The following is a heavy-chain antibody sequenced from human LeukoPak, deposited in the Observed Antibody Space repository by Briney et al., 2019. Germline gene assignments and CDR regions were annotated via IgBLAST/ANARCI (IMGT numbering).Heavy chain of an antibody. CDR1: GFTFSRDS. CDR2: INGGSSPI. CDR3: VRDNPRCCGVVPANIDDY. J-gene: IGHJ4*02. Sequence: GGSLRLSCAASGFTFSRDSMNWVRQAPGKGLEWVSYINGGSSPIYYVDSVRGRFTISRDNAKNSLYLQMNSLRAEDTAVYYCVRDNPRCCGVVPANIDDYWGQGTLVTVSS. V-gene: IGHV3-48*01. D-gene: IGHD2-15*01.